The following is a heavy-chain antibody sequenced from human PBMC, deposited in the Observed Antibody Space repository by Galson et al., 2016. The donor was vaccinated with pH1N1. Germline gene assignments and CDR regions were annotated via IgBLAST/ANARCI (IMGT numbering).Heavy chain of an antibody. CDR3: ATDPVRLFLTQFGPAIGY. CDR1: GFTFRNYG. D-gene: IGHD3-10*01. V-gene: IGHV3-23*01. J-gene: IGHJ4*02. CDR2: ISANGGRS. Sequence: LRLSCAVSGFTFRNYGMSWVRQAPGKGLEWVSAISANGGRSYYTDAVRGRFIISRDNAKSTLFLQMDRLRVDDTAPYYCATDPVRLFLTQFGPAIGYWGQGALVTVSS.